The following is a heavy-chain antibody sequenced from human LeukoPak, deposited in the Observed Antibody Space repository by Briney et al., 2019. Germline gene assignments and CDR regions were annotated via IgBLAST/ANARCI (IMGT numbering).Heavy chain of an antibody. Sequence: GGSLGLSCAASGFTFSSYAMSWVRQAPGKGLEWVPAISGSGGSTYYADSVKGRFTISRDNSKNTLYLQMNSLRAKDTAVYYCAKVTEYSYGPGGYWGQGTLVTVSS. CDR2: ISGSGGST. D-gene: IGHD5-18*01. J-gene: IGHJ4*02. V-gene: IGHV3-23*01. CDR1: GFTFSSYA. CDR3: AKVTEYSYGPGGY.